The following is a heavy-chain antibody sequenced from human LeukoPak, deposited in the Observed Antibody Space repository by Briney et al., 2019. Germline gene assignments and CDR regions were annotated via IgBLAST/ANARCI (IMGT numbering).Heavy chain of an antibody. Sequence: PSETLSLTCAVYGGSFSGYYWSWIRQPPGKGLEWIGEINHSGSTNYNPPLKSRVTISVDTSKDQFSLKLSSVTAADTAVYYCARHDPSGSYARVDYWGQGTLVTVSS. V-gene: IGHV4-34*01. J-gene: IGHJ4*02. CDR1: GGSFSGYY. CDR3: ARHDPSGSYARVDY. D-gene: IGHD1-26*01. CDR2: INHSGST.